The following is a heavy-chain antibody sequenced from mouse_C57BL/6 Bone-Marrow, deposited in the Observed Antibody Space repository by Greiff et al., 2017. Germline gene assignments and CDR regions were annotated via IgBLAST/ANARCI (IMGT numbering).Heavy chain of an antibody. V-gene: IGHV1-82*01. Sequence: VQLQQSGPELVKPGASVKISCKASGYAFSSSWMNWVKQRPGKGLEWIGRIYPGDGDTNYNGKFKGKATLTADKSSSTAYMQLSSLTSEDSAVYFCARSITTVVRYWGKGTTLTVSS. CDR2: IYPGDGDT. CDR3: ARSITTVVRY. J-gene: IGHJ2*01. CDR1: GYAFSSSW. D-gene: IGHD1-1*01.